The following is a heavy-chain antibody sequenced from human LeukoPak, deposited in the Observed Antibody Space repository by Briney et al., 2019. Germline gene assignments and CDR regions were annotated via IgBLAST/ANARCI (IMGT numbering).Heavy chain of an antibody. D-gene: IGHD6-6*01. CDR3: ARMYSSSGDYYYGMDV. CDR1: GYTFTSYY. CDR2: INPSGGST. V-gene: IGHV1-46*01. Sequence: ASVKVSCKASGYTFTSYYMHWVRQAPGQGLEWMGIINPSGGSTSYAPKFQGRVTMTRDTSTSTVYMELSSLRSEDTAVYYCARMYSSSGDYYYGMDVWGQGTTVTVSS. J-gene: IGHJ6*02.